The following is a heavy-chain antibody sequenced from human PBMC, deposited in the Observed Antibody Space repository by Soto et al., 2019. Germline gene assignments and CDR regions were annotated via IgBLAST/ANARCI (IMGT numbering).Heavy chain of an antibody. J-gene: IGHJ6*02. CDR1: GFTFSHYE. CDR3: ASYGGYSGDLEYYYALDV. V-gene: IGHV3-48*03. CDR2: ISINGRTI. D-gene: IGHD1-26*01. Sequence: EVQLVESGGGLVQPGGSLRLSCTASGFTFSHYEMNWVRQAPGKGLEWLSSISINGRTIYYADSVKGRITISRDDAKNGLSRPMNGLRAENKAAYYCASYGGYSGDLEYYYALDVWGQGTTVTVS.